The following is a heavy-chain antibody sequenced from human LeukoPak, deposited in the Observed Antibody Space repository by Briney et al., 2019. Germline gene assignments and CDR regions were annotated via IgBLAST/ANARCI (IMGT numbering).Heavy chain of an antibody. J-gene: IGHJ4*02. CDR3: ARDVYGDYYFDY. CDR2: IKEDGSDK. CDR1: GFTFSSYW. V-gene: IGHV3-7*01. D-gene: IGHD4-17*01. Sequence: GGSLRLSCAASGFTFSSYWMSWVRQAPGKGLEWVANIKEDGSDKYYLDSVKGRFGISRDNAKKSLYLQINSLRVEDTAVYYCARDVYGDYYFDYWGQGTLVTVSS.